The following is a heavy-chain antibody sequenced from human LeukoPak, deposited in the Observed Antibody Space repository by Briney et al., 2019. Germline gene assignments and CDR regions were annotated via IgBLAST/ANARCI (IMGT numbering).Heavy chain of an antibody. D-gene: IGHD6-19*01. V-gene: IGHV4-4*09. CDR3: AKTGRPNTSGWYRWFDP. CDR1: GDSISTYY. J-gene: IGHJ5*02. Sequence: PSETLSLTCTVSGDSISTYYWSWIRQPPGKGPEWIGCICNSGGTNYNPSLKSRVTISVDTSKNQFSLNLSSVTAADTAVYYCAKTGRPNTSGWYRWFDPWAREPWSPSPQ. CDR2: ICNSGGT.